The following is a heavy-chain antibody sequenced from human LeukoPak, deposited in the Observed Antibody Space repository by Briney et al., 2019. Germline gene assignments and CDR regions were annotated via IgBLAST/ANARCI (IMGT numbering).Heavy chain of an antibody. CDR3: ARDGYLFASGMDV. CDR2: ISSSSSYI. D-gene: IGHD6-13*01. J-gene: IGHJ6*02. V-gene: IGHV3-21*01. CDR1: RFTFSSYS. Sequence: GGSLRLSCATSRFTFSSYSMNWVRQAPGKGLEWVSSISSSSSYINYADSVKGRFTISRDNAKNSLYLQMNSLRAEDTAVYYCARDGYLFASGMDVWGQGTTVTVSS.